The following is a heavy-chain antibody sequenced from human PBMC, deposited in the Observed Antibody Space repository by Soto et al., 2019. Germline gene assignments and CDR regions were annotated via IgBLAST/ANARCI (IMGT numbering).Heavy chain of an antibody. CDR2: IYYSGST. J-gene: IGHJ4*02. CDR3: ARGRLKPASRPFDY. Sequence: SETLSLTYTVSGGSISSYYWSWIRQPPGKGLEWIGYIYYSGSTNYNPSLKSRVTISVDTSKNQFSLKLSSVTAADTAVYYCARGRLKPASRPFDYWGQGTMGTVSS. D-gene: IGHD3-16*01. CDR1: GGSISSYY. V-gene: IGHV4-59*01.